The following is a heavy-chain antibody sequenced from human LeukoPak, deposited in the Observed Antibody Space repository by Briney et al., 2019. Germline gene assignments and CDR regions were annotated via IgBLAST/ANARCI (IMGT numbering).Heavy chain of an antibody. CDR1: GFTFDDYA. D-gene: IGHD5-24*01. Sequence: GGSLRLSCAASGFTFDDYAMHWVRQAPGKGLEWVSGISWNSGSIGYADSVKGRFTISRDNAKNSLYLQMNSLRAEDMALYYCAKVELRGYNDAFDIWGQGTMVTVSS. J-gene: IGHJ3*02. CDR3: AKVELRGYNDAFDI. CDR2: ISWNSGSI. V-gene: IGHV3-9*03.